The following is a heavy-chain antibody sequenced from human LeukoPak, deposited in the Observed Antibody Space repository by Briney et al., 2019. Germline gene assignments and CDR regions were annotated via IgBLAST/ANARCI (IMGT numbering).Heavy chain of an antibody. Sequence: GGSLRLSCAASGFTFSTYSMTWVRQAPGKGLEWVSIISGGGDNRYYADSVKGRFTISRDNSKNTLYLQMNSLRAEDTAVYYCAKGQITRSDRFDYWGQGTLVTVSS. V-gene: IGHV3-23*01. CDR3: AKGQITRSDRFDY. CDR2: ISGGGDNR. J-gene: IGHJ4*02. CDR1: GFTFSTYS. D-gene: IGHD3-16*01.